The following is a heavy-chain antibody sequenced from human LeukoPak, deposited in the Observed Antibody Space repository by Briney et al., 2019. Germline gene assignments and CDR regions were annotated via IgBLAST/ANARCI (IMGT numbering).Heavy chain of an antibody. Sequence: PSETLSLTCTVSGGSISSYFWSWIRQPPGMGLEWIGYVYYSGSLNYNPSLKSRVTISVNTSKNQFSLRLRSVTAADTAVYYCARVFDDYYDSSADPPLWFDPWGQGTLVTVSS. CDR3: ARVFDDYYDSSADPPLWFDP. D-gene: IGHD3-22*01. CDR1: GGSISSYF. V-gene: IGHV4-59*01. CDR2: VYYSGSL. J-gene: IGHJ5*02.